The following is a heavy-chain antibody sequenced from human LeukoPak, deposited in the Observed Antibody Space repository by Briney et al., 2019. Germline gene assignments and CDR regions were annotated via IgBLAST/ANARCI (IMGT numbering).Heavy chain of an antibody. Sequence: SETLSLTCTVSGGSISSYYWTWIRQPAGKGLEWIGRIYPSGSTNYNPSLKSRVTMSVDTSKNQFSLKLSSVTAADTAVYYCAKENSGSYREFDYWGQGTLVTVSS. CDR3: AKENSGSYREFDY. D-gene: IGHD1-26*01. CDR1: GGSISSYY. J-gene: IGHJ4*02. V-gene: IGHV4-4*07. CDR2: IYPSGST.